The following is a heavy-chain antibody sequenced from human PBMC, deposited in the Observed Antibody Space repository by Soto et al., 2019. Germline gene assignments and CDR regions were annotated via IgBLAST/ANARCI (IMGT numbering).Heavy chain of an antibody. D-gene: IGHD2-2*03. CDR1: GGSISSSSYY. J-gene: IGHJ6*02. V-gene: IGHV4-39*07. Sequence: SETLSLTCTVSGGSISSSSYYWGWIRQPPGKGLEWIGSIYYSGSTYYNPSLKSRVTISVDTSKNQFSLKLSSVTAADTAVYYCAAGYCSSTSCPTDKNGMDVWGQGTTVTVSS. CDR3: AAGYCSSTSCPTDKNGMDV. CDR2: IYYSGST.